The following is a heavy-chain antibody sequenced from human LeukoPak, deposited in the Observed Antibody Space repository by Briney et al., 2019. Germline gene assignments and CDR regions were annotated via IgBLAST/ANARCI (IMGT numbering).Heavy chain of an antibody. CDR1: GDSLTNFY. J-gene: IGHJ4*02. V-gene: IGHV4-59*01. CDR2: IFDNGST. Sequence: SETMSLTCTVSGDSLTNFYWSWIRQPPGKGLEWVASIFDNGSTNDNRSLKRRVTISLDTSNNQFSLTVNSVTAADTAVYYCARGGYGSAFDFWGQGTLVTVSS. CDR3: ARGGYGSAFDF. D-gene: IGHD3-10*01.